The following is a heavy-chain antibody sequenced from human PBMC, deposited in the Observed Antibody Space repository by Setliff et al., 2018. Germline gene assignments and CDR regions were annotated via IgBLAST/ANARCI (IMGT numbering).Heavy chain of an antibody. D-gene: IGHD3-10*01. J-gene: IGHJ4*02. Sequence: SVKVSCKASGGTFSSYAISWVRQAPGQGLEWMGGIIPIFGTANYAQKFQGRVTITTDESTSTAYMELSSLRSEDTTVYYCVRAVVIRGSKPLDSWGQGTLVTVSS. CDR1: GGTFSSYA. V-gene: IGHV1-69*05. CDR2: IIPIFGTA. CDR3: VRAVVIRGSKPLDS.